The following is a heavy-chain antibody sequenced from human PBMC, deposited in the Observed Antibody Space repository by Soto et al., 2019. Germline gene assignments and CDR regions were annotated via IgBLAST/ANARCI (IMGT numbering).Heavy chain of an antibody. J-gene: IGHJ1*01. Sequence: AAVKVSCKASGYTFTSYGISWVRQAPGQGLEWMGWISAYNGNTNYAKKLQGRVTMTTDTSTSTAYVELRSLRSDDTAVYYCARVEQWLVPREYWGQGTLVTVSS. V-gene: IGHV1-18*01. D-gene: IGHD6-19*01. CDR1: GYTFTSYG. CDR3: ARVEQWLVPREY. CDR2: ISAYNGNT.